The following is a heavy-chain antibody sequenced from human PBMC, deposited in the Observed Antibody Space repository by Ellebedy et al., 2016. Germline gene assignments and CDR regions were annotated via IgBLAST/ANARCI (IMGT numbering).Heavy chain of an antibody. Sequence: SETLSLXXIVSGGSITDNAFYWTWIRQPAGKGLEWIGRTSTSGSTIYNPSLRGRVTMSVDTSKNLFSLDLMSVAATDTAVYYCATLTIPGGSDYWGQGMLVTVSS. V-gene: IGHV4-61*02. CDR1: GGSITDNAFY. J-gene: IGHJ4*02. D-gene: IGHD3-16*01. CDR2: TSTSGST. CDR3: ATLTIPGGSDY.